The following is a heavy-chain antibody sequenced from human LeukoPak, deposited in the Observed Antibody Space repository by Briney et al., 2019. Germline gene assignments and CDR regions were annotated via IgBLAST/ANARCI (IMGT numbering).Heavy chain of an antibody. V-gene: IGHV3-74*03. J-gene: IGHJ4*02. Sequence: GGSLRLSCAASGFTFSDYWMHWARQTPEKGLMWVSKVNSDGSGPQYAESVKGRFTISRDNAKNTLYLQMNSLRAEDTAVYYCATDVSGLGDSWGQGALVTVSS. CDR1: GFTFSDYW. CDR3: ATDVSGLGDS. D-gene: IGHD5/OR15-5a*01. CDR2: VNSDGSGP.